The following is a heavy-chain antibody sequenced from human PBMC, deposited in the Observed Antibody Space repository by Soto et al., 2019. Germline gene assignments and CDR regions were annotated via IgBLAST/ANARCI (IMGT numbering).Heavy chain of an antibody. V-gene: IGHV3-48*03. J-gene: IGHJ4*02. D-gene: IGHD2-2*01. CDR2: ISSSGSTI. CDR1: GFPCSSYE. Sequence: GXSLRLSCAASGFPCSSYERNWGRQATGKGLEGVSYISSSGSTIYYADSVKGRFTISRDNAKNSLYLQMNSLRAEDTAVYYCARADGGYCSSNSCRRGYFDYWGRGTLVTVSS. CDR3: ARADGGYCSSNSCRRGYFDY.